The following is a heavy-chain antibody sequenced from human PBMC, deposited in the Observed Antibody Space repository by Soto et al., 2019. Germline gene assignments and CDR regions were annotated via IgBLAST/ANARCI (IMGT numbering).Heavy chain of an antibody. J-gene: IGHJ6*02. CDR2: ITPLFGTA. V-gene: IGHV1-69*06. CDR3: ARGDDFDYYYGVDV. Sequence: QVQLVQSGAEVKKPGSSVKVSCKASGGTFNNHAISWVRQAPGQGLEWIGGITPLFGTANYAPKFQGRVTIIADRFTTTGYMELRSLTSEDTALYYCARGDDFDYYYGVDVWGQGTTVTVSS. CDR1: GGTFNNHA. D-gene: IGHD3-16*01.